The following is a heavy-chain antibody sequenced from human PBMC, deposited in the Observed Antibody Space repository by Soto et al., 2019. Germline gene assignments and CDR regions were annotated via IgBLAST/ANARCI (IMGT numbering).Heavy chain of an antibody. CDR1: GGSITSTNW. CDR3: ARVLRGWFDP. Sequence: SETLSLTGAVSGGSITSTNWWTWVRQPPGGGLEWIGEISHSGITNYKASLKSRVTMSVDKTKNDVSLKLTSVTAADTAVYYCARVLRGWFDPWGQGTPVTVS. J-gene: IGHJ5*02. V-gene: IGHV4-4*02. CDR2: ISHSGIT.